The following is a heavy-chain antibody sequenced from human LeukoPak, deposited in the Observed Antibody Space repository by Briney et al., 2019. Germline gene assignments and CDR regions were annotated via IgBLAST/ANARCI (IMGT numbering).Heavy chain of an antibody. Sequence: ASETLSLTCTVSGGSISSSSYYWGWIRQPPGKGLEWIGSIYYSGSTYYNPSLKSRVTISVDTSKNQFSLKLSSVTAADTAVYYCARHSVRYSCGYAWYNWFDPWGQRTLVTVSS. CDR2: IYYSGST. J-gene: IGHJ5*02. CDR1: GGSISSSSYY. D-gene: IGHD5-18*01. CDR3: ARHSVRYSCGYAWYNWFDP. V-gene: IGHV4-39*01.